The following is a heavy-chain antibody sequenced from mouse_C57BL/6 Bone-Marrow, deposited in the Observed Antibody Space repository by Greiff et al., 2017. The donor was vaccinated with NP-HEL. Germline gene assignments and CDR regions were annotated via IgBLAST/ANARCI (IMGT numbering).Heavy chain of an antibody. Sequence: VQLQQSGPVLVKPGASVKMSCKASGYTFTDYYMNWVKQSHGKSLEWIGVINPYNGGTSYNQKFKGKATLTVDKSSSTAYMELNSLTSEDSAVYYCAPYYYGSSYGGYWGQGTTLTVSS. D-gene: IGHD1-1*01. CDR2: INPYNGGT. CDR1: GYTFTDYY. CDR3: APYYYGSSYGGY. V-gene: IGHV1-19*01. J-gene: IGHJ2*01.